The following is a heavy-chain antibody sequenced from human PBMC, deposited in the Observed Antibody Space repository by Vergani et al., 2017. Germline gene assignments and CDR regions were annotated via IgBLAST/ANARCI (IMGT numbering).Heavy chain of an antibody. CDR3: ARDSSSGWQVAD. Sequence: EVQLVESGGGLVKPGGSLRLSCAASGFTFSSYSMNWVRQAPGKGLEWVSSISSSSSYIYYADSVKGRFTISRDNAKNSLYLQMNSLRAEDTAVYYCARDSSSGWQVADWGQGTLVTVSS. D-gene: IGHD6-19*01. CDR1: GFTFSSYS. CDR2: ISSSSSYI. V-gene: IGHV3-21*01. J-gene: IGHJ4*02.